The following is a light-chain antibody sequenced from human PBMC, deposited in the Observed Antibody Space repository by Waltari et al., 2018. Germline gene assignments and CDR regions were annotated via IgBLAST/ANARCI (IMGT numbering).Light chain of an antibody. J-gene: IGLJ1*01. CDR2: DDS. V-gene: IGLV3-21*02. CDR1: NIGSKS. CDR3: QVWDSSSYHPYV. Sequence: SYVLTQPPSVSVAPGQTARITCGGNNIGSKSVHWYQQKPGQAPVLVVYDDSDRPSGSPERFSGSNSGNTATLTISRVEAGDEADYYCQVWDSSSYHPYVFGTGTKVTVL.